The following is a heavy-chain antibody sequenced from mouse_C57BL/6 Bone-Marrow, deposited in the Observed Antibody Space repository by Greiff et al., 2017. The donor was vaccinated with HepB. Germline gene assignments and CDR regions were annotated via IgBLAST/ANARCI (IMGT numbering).Heavy chain of an antibody. D-gene: IGHD1-1*01. Sequence: VQLQQSGAELVRPGTSVKMSCKASGYTFTNYWIGWAKQRPGHGLEWIGDIYPGGGYTNYNEKFKGKATLTADKSSSTAYMQFSSLTSEDSAIYYCAINYYGSSYPYYYAMDYWGQGTSVTVSS. CDR3: AINYYGSSYPYYYAMDY. V-gene: IGHV1-63*01. J-gene: IGHJ4*01. CDR2: IYPGGGYT. CDR1: GYTFTNYW.